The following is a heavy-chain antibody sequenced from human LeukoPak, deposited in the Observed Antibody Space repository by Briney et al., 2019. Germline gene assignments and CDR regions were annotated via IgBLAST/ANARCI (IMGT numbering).Heavy chain of an antibody. CDR1: GFTFSNSG. V-gene: IGHV3-48*04. CDR3: ARGPQSGNSLGY. CDR2: ISSTSSSV. D-gene: IGHD4-23*01. J-gene: IGHJ4*02. Sequence: GGSLRLSCAASGFTFSNSGMNWVRQAPGKGLEWVSYISSTSSSVEYADSVKGRFTISRDNAKNSLYLQMNSLRAEDTAVYYCARGPQSGNSLGYWGQGTLVTVSS.